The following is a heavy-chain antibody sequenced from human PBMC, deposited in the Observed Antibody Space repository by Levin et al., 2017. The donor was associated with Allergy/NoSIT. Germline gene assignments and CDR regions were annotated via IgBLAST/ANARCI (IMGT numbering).Heavy chain of an antibody. CDR2: IWDDGYKK. CDR3: ARVLRFYYYYYMDV. J-gene: IGHJ6*03. Sequence: LSLTCAASGFTFSSSGMHWVRQAPGKGLEWVAVIWDDGYKKYYADSVTGRFTISRDNSKNTLYLQMNSLRAEDTAVYYCARVLRFYYYYYMDVWGKGTTVTVSS. V-gene: IGHV3-33*01. D-gene: IGHD5-12*01. CDR1: GFTFSSSG.